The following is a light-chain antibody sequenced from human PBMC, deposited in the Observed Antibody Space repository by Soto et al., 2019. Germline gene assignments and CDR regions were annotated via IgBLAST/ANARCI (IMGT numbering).Light chain of an antibody. Sequence: EIVMTQSPATLSVSPGERATLSCRASQSVSMNLSWDQQKPGQAPRLLIFGASPRATCIPARFSGSGSGTEFTLTNSSLQSEDFAVYYFQQYNNWPQTFGQGTRLEIK. CDR3: QQYNNWPQT. CDR2: GAS. J-gene: IGKJ5*01. V-gene: IGKV3-15*01. CDR1: QSVSMN.